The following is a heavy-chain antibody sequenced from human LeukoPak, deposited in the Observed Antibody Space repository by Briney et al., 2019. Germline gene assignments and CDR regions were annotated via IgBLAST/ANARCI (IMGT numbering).Heavy chain of an antibody. CDR3: ARGQLYYDSSGFDY. D-gene: IGHD3-22*01. CDR1: GFTFSSYS. V-gene: IGHV3-21*01. Sequence: PGGSLRLSCVASGFTFSSYSMNWVRQAPGKGLEWVSSISTSSSYIYYADSVKGRFTISRDNAKNSLYLQMNSLRAEDTAVYYCARGQLYYDSSGFDYWGQGTLVTVSS. CDR2: ISTSSSYI. J-gene: IGHJ4*02.